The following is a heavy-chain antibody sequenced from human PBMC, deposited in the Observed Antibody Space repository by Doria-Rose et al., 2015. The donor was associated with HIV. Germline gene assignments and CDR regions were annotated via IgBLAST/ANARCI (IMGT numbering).Heavy chain of an antibody. CDR1: GVSLSSPGMG. CDR3: ARIKSSRWYHKYYFDF. CDR2: TFSDDER. V-gene: IGHV2-26*01. D-gene: IGHD6-13*01. Sequence: QVTLKESGPVLVKPTETLTPTCTVSGVSLSSPGMGVSWIRQPPGEALEWLANTFSDDERSYKTSLKSRLTISRGTSKSQVVLTMTDMDPVDTATYYCARIKSSRWYHKYYFDFWGQGTLVIVSA. J-gene: IGHJ4*02.